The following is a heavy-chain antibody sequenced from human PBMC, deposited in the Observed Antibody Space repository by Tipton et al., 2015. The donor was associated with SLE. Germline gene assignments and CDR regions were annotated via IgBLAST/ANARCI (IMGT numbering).Heavy chain of an antibody. CDR2: IYTSGST. CDR3: AGGNGFGVVIIAHAFDI. V-gene: IGHV4-61*02. J-gene: IGHJ3*02. Sequence: LRLSCTVSGGSISSGSYYWSWIRQPAGKGLEWFGRIYTSGSTNYNPSLKSRVTISVDTSKNQFSLKLSSVTAGDTAVYYCAGGNGFGVVIIAHAFDIWGQGTMVTVFS. D-gene: IGHD3-3*01. CDR1: GGSISSGSYY.